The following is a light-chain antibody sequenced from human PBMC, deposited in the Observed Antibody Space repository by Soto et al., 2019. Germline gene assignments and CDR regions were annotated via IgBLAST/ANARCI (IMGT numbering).Light chain of an antibody. Sequence: HSVLTQTPSVSATPGQKVTISCTGSSSNIANFFVSWYQHLPGTAPKLLIYGSNKRPSVIHDQFPGAKSGTSATLGITGLQTGEGADYYCGVWDSRLITYVFGPGTKVTVL. CDR3: GVWDSRLITYV. J-gene: IGLJ1*01. CDR2: GSN. CDR1: SSNIANFF. V-gene: IGLV1-51*01.